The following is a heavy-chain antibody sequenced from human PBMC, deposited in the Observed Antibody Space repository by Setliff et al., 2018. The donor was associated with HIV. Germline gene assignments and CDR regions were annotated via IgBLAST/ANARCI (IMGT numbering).Heavy chain of an antibody. Sequence: ASVKVSCKATEYTFTIYYIHWVRQALGQGFEWMGIINPRGGITTYSQNFQGRVTMTRDTSTSTVYMELSSLRSEDTAVYYCARAYGDSPFDYWGQGTLVTVSS. D-gene: IGHD4-17*01. CDR1: EYTFTIYY. CDR3: ARAYGDSPFDY. CDR2: INPRGGIT. V-gene: IGHV1-46*03. J-gene: IGHJ4*02.